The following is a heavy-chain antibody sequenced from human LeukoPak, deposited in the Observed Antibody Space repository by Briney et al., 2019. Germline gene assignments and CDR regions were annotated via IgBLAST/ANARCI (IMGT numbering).Heavy chain of an antibody. V-gene: IGHV4-59*11. CDR2: IYYSGST. CDR3: ARLKAVAASLAYYYGMDV. D-gene: IGHD6-19*01. CDR1: GGSISSHY. Sequence: SETLSLTCTVSGGSISSHYWSWIRQPPGKGLEWIGYIYYSGSTNYNPSLKSRVTISVDTSKNQFSLKLSSVTAADTAVYYCARLKAVAASLAYYYGMDVWGQGTTVTVS. J-gene: IGHJ6*02.